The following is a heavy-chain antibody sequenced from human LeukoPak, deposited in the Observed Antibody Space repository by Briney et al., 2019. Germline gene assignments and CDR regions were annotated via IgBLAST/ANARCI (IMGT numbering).Heavy chain of an antibody. CDR3: VRDPRQYCGGDCYSPIDY. V-gene: IGHV3-30-3*01. J-gene: IGHJ4*02. D-gene: IGHD2-21*02. CDR1: GFTFSSYA. Sequence: GGSLRLSCAASGFTFSSYAMHWVRQAPGKGLEWVAIISYDGSNKYYADSVKGRFTISRDNSKNTLYLQLNTLGPEDTAVYYCVRDPRQYCGGDCYSPIDYWGQGTLVTVSS. CDR2: ISYDGSNK.